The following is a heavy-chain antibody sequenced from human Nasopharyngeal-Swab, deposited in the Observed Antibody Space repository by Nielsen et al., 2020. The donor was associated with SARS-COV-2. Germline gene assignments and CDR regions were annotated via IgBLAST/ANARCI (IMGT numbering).Heavy chain of an antibody. V-gene: IGHV3-23*01. CDR1: GLTFSAHA. CDR2: GSGDVAHTT. CDR3: ARDGRIGYGVYLDY. D-gene: IGHD5-12*01. Sequence: GGPLRLSCTASGLTFSAHAMICVSQATAQGQAWVSAGSGDVAHTTYYADSVKGRFTISRDNSKNTLYLQMNGLRTEDAAIYYCARDGRIGYGVYLDYWGQGTPVTVSS. J-gene: IGHJ4*02.